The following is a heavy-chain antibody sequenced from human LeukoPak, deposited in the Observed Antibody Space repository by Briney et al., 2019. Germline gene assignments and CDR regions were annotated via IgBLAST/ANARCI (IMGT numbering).Heavy chain of an antibody. D-gene: IGHD3-10*01. CDR3: ARDKRGYYGSGSPKNWFDP. CDR1: GYTSTGYY. Sequence: ASVKVSCKASGYTSTGYYMHWVRQAPGQGLEWMGWINPNSGGTNYAQKFQGRVTMTRDTSISTAYMELSRLRSDDTAVYYCARDKRGYYGSGSPKNWFDPWGQGTLVTVSS. CDR2: INPNSGGT. V-gene: IGHV1-2*02. J-gene: IGHJ5*02.